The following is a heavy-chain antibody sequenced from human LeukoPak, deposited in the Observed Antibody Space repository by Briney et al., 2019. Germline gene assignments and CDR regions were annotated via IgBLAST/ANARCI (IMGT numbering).Heavy chain of an antibody. CDR2: ISFDGSKE. V-gene: IGHV3-30*19. CDR1: GFTFSSYG. Sequence: GGSLRLSCAASGFTFSSYGIHWVRQAPGKGLEWVAAISFDGSKEFYANSVKGRFTISRDNSKNTLYLEMNSLRAEDTAVYYCAKDLMRDRWFGESWGQGTLVTVSS. J-gene: IGHJ5*02. CDR3: AKDLMRDRWFGES. D-gene: IGHD3-10*01.